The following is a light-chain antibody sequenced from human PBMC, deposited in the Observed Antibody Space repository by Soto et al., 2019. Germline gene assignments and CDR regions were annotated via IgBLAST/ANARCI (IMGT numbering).Light chain of an antibody. CDR1: QSVSSY. CDR3: QQRSNWPTT. J-gene: IGKJ1*01. CDR2: DAS. Sequence: EIVLPQSPATLSLSPGERATLSCRASQSVSSYLAWYQQKPGQAPRLLIYDASNRATGIPARFSGSGSGTDFTLTISSLEPEDFAVYYCQQRSNWPTTFGQGTKV. V-gene: IGKV3-11*01.